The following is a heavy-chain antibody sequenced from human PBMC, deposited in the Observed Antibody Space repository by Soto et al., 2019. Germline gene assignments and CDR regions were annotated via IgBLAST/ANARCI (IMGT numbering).Heavy chain of an antibody. D-gene: IGHD6-13*01. CDR1: GGTFSSYA. Sequence: ASVKVSCKASGGTFSSYAISWVRQAPGQGLEWMGGIIPIFGTANYAQKFQGRVTITADESTSTAYMELSSLRSEDTAVYYCAGYSSSWFDPWGQGTLVTVSS. J-gene: IGHJ5*02. V-gene: IGHV1-69*13. CDR2: IIPIFGTA. CDR3: AGYSSSWFDP.